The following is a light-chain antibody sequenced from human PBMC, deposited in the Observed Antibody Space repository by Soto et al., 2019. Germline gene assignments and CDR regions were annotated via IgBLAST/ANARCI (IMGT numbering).Light chain of an antibody. Sequence: QSVLIQPPSVSGSPGQSVSISCTGTSSDVGSYDYVSWYQQHPGTVPKSMIYNVNTQPSGVPDRFSGSKSGNTASLTISGLQAEDEADYYCCSYAGSSTYVFGTGTKVTV. CDR1: SSDVGSYDY. J-gene: IGLJ1*01. CDR2: NVN. V-gene: IGLV2-11*01. CDR3: CSYAGSSTYV.